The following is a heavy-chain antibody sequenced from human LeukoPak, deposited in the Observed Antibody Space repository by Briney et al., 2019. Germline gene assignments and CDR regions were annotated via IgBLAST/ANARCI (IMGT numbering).Heavy chain of an antibody. Sequence: PGGSLRLSCVASGFTFSSYSMNWVRQAPGKGLEWVSYISSSSSSISYADSVKGRFTIPRDNAKNSLFLQMNSLRAEDTTVYYCARERGGTGSFYSGYYYYIDVWGKGTTVTVSS. CDR2: ISSSSSSI. CDR1: GFTFSSYS. CDR3: ARERGGTGSFYSGYYYYIDV. V-gene: IGHV3-21*05. J-gene: IGHJ6*03. D-gene: IGHD3-22*01.